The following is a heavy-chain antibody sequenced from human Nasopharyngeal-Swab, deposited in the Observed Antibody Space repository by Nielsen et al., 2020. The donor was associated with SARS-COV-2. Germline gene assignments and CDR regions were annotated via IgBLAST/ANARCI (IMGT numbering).Heavy chain of an antibody. V-gene: IGHV3-49*04. D-gene: IGHD3-10*01. CDR2: IRSKAYGGTT. J-gene: IGHJ6*02. CDR1: GFTFGDYA. CDR3: TRDIRVRGVPSDYFYGMDV. Sequence: GESLKISCTASGFTFGDYAMSWVRQAPGKGLEWVGFIRSKAYGGTTEHAASVKGRFTISRDDSKSIAYLQMNSLKTEDTAVYYCTRDIRVRGVPSDYFYGMDVWDQGTTVTVSS.